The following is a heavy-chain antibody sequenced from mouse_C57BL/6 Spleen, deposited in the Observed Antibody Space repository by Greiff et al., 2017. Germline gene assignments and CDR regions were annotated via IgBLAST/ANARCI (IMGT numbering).Heavy chain of an antibody. V-gene: IGHV1-54*01. CDR1: GYAFTNYL. J-gene: IGHJ2*01. CDR2: INPGSGGT. D-gene: IGHD2-2*01. Sequence: VQLQQSGAELVRPGTSVKVSCKASGYAFTNYLIEWVKQRPGQGLEWIGVINPGSGGTNYNEKFKGKATLTADKSSSTAYMQLSSLTSEDSAVYFCARMVTTSYYFDYWGQGTTLTVSS. CDR3: ARMVTTSYYFDY.